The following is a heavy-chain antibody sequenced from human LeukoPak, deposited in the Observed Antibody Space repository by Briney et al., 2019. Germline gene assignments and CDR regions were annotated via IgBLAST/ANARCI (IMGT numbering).Heavy chain of an antibody. CDR1: GYTFTGYY. J-gene: IGHJ4*02. CDR2: INPNSGGT. CDR3: ARKDYGDYPFDY. D-gene: IGHD4-17*01. V-gene: IGHV1-2*02. Sequence: ASVKVSCKASGYTFTGYYMHWVRQAPGQGLEWMGWINPNSGGTNYAQKFQGRVTMTRDTSISTAYMELSRLRSDDTAVYCCARKDYGDYPFDYWGQGTLVTVSS.